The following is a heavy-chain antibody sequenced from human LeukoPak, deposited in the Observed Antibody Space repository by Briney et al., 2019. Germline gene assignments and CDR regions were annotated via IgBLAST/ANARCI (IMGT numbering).Heavy chain of an antibody. CDR3: AKLLLD. CDR1: GFTLSSSA. CDR2: MTEGGAT. V-gene: IGHV3-23*01. D-gene: IGHD3-22*01. Sequence: GGSLRLSCAASGFTLSSSAMSWVRQAPGKGLEWVSVMTEGGATYYAESVRGRFTISRDNSKNMLYLQMNSLRAEDTAVYYCAKLLLDWGQGTLVTVSS. J-gene: IGHJ4*02.